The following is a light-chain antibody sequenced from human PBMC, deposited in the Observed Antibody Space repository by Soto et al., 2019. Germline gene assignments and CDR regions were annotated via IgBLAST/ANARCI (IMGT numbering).Light chain of an antibody. CDR2: DAS. CDR3: RQRSAWPFT. CDR1: QTFGKD. V-gene: IGKV3-11*01. Sequence: IVLTQSPATPPLSTGERASLSCRASQTFGKDLAWYQVIPGQAPRLLIFDASTRATVVPSRFRGSRSGSDFTLTISSLDPEDRALYYCRQRSAWPFTFGGG. J-gene: IGKJ4*01.